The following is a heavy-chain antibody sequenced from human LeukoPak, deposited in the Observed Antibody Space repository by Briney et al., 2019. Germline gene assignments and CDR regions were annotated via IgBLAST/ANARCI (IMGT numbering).Heavy chain of an antibody. V-gene: IGHV3-30-3*01. CDR1: GFTFSSYA. CDR2: ISNDGSNK. Sequence: GRSLRLSCAASGFTFSSYAMHWVRQAPGKGLEWVAVISNDGSNKYYADAVKGRFTISRDNSKNTLYLQMYSLRAEDTAIYYCAKAPPYTKYFDYWGQGTLLTVSS. CDR3: AKAPPYTKYFDY. J-gene: IGHJ4*02. D-gene: IGHD1-1*01.